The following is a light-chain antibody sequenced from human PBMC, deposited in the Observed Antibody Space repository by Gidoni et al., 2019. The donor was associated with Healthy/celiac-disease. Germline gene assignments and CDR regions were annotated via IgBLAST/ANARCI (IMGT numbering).Light chain of an antibody. J-gene: IGKJ2*01. CDR3: QKYNSYSRT. Sequence: DIQMTPAPSTLSASVGDRVTITCRASQSISSWLAWYQQKPGKAPKLLIYKASSLESGVPSRFSGSGSGTEFTLTSSSLQPDDCATYYCQKYNSYSRTFGQGTKLEIK. CDR1: QSISSW. V-gene: IGKV1-5*03. CDR2: KAS.